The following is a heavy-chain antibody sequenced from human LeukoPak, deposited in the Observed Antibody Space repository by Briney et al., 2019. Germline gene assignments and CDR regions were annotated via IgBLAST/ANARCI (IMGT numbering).Heavy chain of an antibody. CDR3: ARGRLYDSSPIGY. CDR1: GYTFTSYG. D-gene: IGHD3-22*01. Sequence: EASVKVSCKASGYTFTSYGISWVRQAPGQGLEWMGWMNPNSGNTGYAQKFQGRVTMTRNTSISTAYMELSSLRSEDTAVYYCARGRLYDSSPIGYWGQGTLVTVSS. V-gene: IGHV1-8*02. CDR2: MNPNSGNT. J-gene: IGHJ4*02.